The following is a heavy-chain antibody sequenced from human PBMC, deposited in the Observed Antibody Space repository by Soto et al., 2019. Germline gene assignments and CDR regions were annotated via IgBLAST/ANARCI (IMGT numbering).Heavy chain of an antibody. CDR3: ARHAGGSWDDAFDI. D-gene: IGHD6-13*01. CDR1: GDSISSSSDY. J-gene: IGHJ3*02. V-gene: IGHV4-39*01. CDR2: IYYTGIT. Sequence: ETLSLTCTVSGDSISSSSDYWGWVRQPPGKGLEWIGSIYYTGITYSNPSLRSPVTISVDTSKNQFSLRLSSVTAADTAVYYCARHAGGSWDDAFDIWGQGTMVTVSS.